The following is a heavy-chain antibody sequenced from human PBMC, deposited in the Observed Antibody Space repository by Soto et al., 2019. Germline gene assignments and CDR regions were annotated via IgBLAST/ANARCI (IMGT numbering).Heavy chain of an antibody. V-gene: IGHV1-69*01. CDR2: IIPIFGTA. J-gene: IGHJ6*02. CDR3: ARPYGDYVLYYYGMDV. D-gene: IGHD4-17*01. CDR1: GGTFSSYA. Sequence: QVQLVQSGAEGKKRGSSVKFSCKASGGTFSSYAISWVRQAPGQGLEWMGGIIPIFGTANYAQKFQGRVTITADESTGTAYMELSSLRSEDTAVYYCARPYGDYVLYYYGMDVWGQGTTVTVSS.